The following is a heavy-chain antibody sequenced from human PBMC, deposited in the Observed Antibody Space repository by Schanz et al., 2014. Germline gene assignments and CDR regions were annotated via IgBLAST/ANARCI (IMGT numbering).Heavy chain of an antibody. CDR3: AKEDRNHNSDYVY. CDR2: IRYDRSSK. D-gene: IGHD3-22*01. CDR1: GFTFTSYS. V-gene: IGHV3-30*02. Sequence: QVQLVQSGGGVVQPGGSLRLSCAASGFTFTSYSMHWVRQAPGRGLEWVAFIRYDRSSKYYADSVRGRFTISRDDSKNTLYLQMNSLRPEDTAVYYCAKEDRNHNSDYVYWGQGTLVTVSS. J-gene: IGHJ4*02.